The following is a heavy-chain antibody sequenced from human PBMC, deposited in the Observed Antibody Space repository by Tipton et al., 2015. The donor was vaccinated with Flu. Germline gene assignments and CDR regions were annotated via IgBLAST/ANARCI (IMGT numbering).Heavy chain of an antibody. CDR1: GYTFTSYG. CDR3: ARDGYYDILTGYPIYYYYGMDV. Sequence: QLVQSGAEVKKPGASVKVSCKASGYTFTSYGISWVRQAPGQGLEWMGWISAYNGNTNYAQKLQGRVTMTTDTSTSTAYMELRNLRSDDTAVYYCARDGYYDILTGYPIYYYYGMDVWGQGTTVTVSS. V-gene: IGHV1-18*01. J-gene: IGHJ6*02. D-gene: IGHD3-9*01. CDR2: ISAYNGNT.